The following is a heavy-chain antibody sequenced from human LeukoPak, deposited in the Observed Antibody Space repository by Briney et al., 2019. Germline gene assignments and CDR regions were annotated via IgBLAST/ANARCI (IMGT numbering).Heavy chain of an antibody. CDR1: GYTFTGYY. V-gene: IGHV1-2*02. CDR2: INPYSGAT. Sequence: ASVKVSCKTSGYTFTGYYLHWVRQAPGQGLEWMGWINPYSGATNYAKNFQGRVTMTRDTSISTANMDLTRLISDDAAVYYCARDARRGLDYWGQGTLVTVSS. J-gene: IGHJ4*02. CDR3: ARDARRGLDY.